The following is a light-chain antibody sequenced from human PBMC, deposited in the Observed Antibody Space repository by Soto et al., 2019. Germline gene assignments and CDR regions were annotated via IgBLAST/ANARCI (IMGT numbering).Light chain of an antibody. CDR1: SSNIGAGYD. V-gene: IGLV1-40*01. Sequence: SVLTQPPSVSGAPGQRVTISCTGSSSNIGAGYDVHWYQQLPGTAPKFLIYGNSIRPSGVPDRFSGSKSGTSASLAITGLQAEDEADYYCQSYDSSLSGSVFGGGTKLTVL. J-gene: IGLJ2*01. CDR2: GNS. CDR3: QSYDSSLSGSV.